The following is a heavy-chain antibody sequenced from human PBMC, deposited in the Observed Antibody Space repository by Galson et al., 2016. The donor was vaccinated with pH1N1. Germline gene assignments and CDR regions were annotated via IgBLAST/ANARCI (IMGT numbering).Heavy chain of an antibody. CDR1: GSNSDYN. D-gene: IGHD4-17*01. J-gene: IGHJ3*02. V-gene: IGHV3-23*01. Sequence: SLRLSCAASGSNSDYNMNWVRLAPGKGLEWVSSISGSGGRKHYADSVQGRFIISRDNSKNTLYLQMNSLRAADTALYFCAKGGYGDYGLDVLDIWGQGTMVIVSA. CDR3: AKGGYGDYGLDVLDI. CDR2: ISGSGGRK.